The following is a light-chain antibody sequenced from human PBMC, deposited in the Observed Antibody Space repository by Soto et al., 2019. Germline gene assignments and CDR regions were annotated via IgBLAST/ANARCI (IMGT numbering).Light chain of an antibody. J-gene: IGKJ4*01. CDR2: GAS. V-gene: IGKV3D-20*02. Sequence: EIVLTQSPGTLSLSPGERATLSCAAIQSVSLTALAWYQHKPGQAPRLLIYGASFRATGIPHRFSGSGAGTDFTLTISSLEPEDFAVYYCQQRSNWPPVTVGGGAKVDI. CDR3: QQRSNWPPVT. CDR1: QSVSLTA.